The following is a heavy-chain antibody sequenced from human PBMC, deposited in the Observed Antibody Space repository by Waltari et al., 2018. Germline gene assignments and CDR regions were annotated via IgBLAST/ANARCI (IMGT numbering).Heavy chain of an antibody. V-gene: IGHV4-39*01. Sequence: QLQLQESGPGLVKPSETLSLTCTVSGGSFSSPNDYWGWIRQPPGKGLEWIVSIFYTGKTYSTPSRKSLVIMSIDLSNIHFSLYLTSVNAVDTAVYFCARHGGGLLWFGESTSLFDYWVQGILVIVSS. CDR1: GGSFSSPNDY. CDR2: IFYTGKT. D-gene: IGHD3-10*01. CDR3: ARHGGGLLWFGESTSLFDY. J-gene: IGHJ4*02.